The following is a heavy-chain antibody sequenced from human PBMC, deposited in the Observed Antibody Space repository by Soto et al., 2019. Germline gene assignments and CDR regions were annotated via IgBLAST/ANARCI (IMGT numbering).Heavy chain of an antibody. Sequence: QVQLQESGPGLVKPSETLSLTCTVSGGSISKYYWCWIRQPPGKRLEWIGYISYTGSTTYNPSLKSRVTISLDTSKNQFPLKLSSVTAADTAVYYCARGEINYVWYFDRWGRGTLVTVSS. J-gene: IGHJ2*01. CDR2: ISYTGST. CDR1: GGSISKYY. CDR3: ARGEINYVWYFDR. V-gene: IGHV4-59*01. D-gene: IGHD1-7*01.